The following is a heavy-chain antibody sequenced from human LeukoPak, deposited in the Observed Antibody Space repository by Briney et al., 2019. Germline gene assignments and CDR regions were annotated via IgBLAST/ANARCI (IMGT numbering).Heavy chain of an antibody. CDR2: IKQNGSEK. D-gene: IGHD3-3*01. Sequence: GGPLRLSCAAYGSTLSSYCMNWVRQAPGKGLEWMANIKQNGSEKYNVDSVKGGFTISSENDKKSLYLQMNSVRAEDTAVYYCAREGGDRYDFWSGYPTYNWFDPWGQGTLLTV. J-gene: IGHJ5*02. V-gene: IGHV3-7*05. CDR3: AREGGDRYDFWSGYPTYNWFDP. CDR1: GSTLSSYC.